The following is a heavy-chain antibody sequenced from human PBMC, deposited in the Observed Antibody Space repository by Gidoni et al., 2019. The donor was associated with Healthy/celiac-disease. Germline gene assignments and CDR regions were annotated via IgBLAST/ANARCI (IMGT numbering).Heavy chain of an antibody. J-gene: IGHJ6*02. CDR1: GFPFSSYS. V-gene: IGHV3-21*01. D-gene: IGHD3-10*01. CDR2: ISSSSSYI. Sequence: EVQLVESGGGLVKPGGSLRLSCAASGFPFSSYSMNWVRQAPGKGLEWVSSISSSSSYIYYADSVKGRFTISRDNAKNSLYLQMNSLRAEDTAVYYCARDEYGSGSYTENYYYYGMDVWGQGTTVTVSS. CDR3: ARDEYGSGSYTENYYYYGMDV.